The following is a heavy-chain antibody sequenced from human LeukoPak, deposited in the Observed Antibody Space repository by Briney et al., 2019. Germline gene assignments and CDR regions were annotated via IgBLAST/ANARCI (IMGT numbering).Heavy chain of an antibody. Sequence: PGGSLRLSCAASGFTFDDYAMHWVRQAPGKGLEWVSGISWNSGSIGYADSVKGRFTISRDNAKNSLYLQMNSLRAEDTAVYYCAVLGITMIGGVWGKGTTVTISS. D-gene: IGHD3-10*02. CDR3: AVLGITMIGGV. J-gene: IGHJ6*04. V-gene: IGHV3-9*01. CDR2: ISWNSGSI. CDR1: GFTFDDYA.